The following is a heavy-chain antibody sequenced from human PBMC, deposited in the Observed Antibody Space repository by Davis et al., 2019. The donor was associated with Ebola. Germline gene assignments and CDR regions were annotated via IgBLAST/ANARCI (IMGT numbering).Heavy chain of an antibody. J-gene: IGHJ4*02. CDR1: GFPSSSNA. CDR2: ISGSGGST. D-gene: IGHD4-11*01. V-gene: IGHV3-23*01. Sequence: PGGSLRLSCAASGFPSSSNAMTWVRQAPGKGLEWVSAISGSGGSTYYADSVKGRFTISRDNSKNTLYLQMNSLRAEDTAVYYCAKSPYSGPFDYWGQGTLVTVSS. CDR3: AKSPYSGPFDY.